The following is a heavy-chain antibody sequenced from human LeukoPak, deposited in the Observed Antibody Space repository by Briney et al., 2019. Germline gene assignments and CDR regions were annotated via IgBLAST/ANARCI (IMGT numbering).Heavy chain of an antibody. CDR1: GGSISSYY. Sequence: SETLSLTCTVSGGSISSYYWSWIRQPAGRGLEWIGRIYTSGSTNYNPSLKSRVTMSVDTSKNQFSLKLSSVTAADTAVYYCARDFGYSSSWYWFDPWGQGTLVTVSS. CDR3: ARDFGYSSSWYWFDP. V-gene: IGHV4-4*07. D-gene: IGHD6-13*01. CDR2: IYTSGST. J-gene: IGHJ5*02.